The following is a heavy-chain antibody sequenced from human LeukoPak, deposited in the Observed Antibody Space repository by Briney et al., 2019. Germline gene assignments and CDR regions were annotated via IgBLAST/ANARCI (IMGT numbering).Heavy chain of an antibody. CDR3: PRDLGSGSYYAFDI. V-gene: IGHV4-61*02. Sequence: PSETLSLTCTVSGGSINSGSYYWSWIRQPAGKGLEWIGRVFTRGTTTYNPSLKSRFTISVDRSKNSFSLKLNSVPAADTAVYYCPRDLGSGSYYAFDIWGQGTMVTVSS. J-gene: IGHJ3*02. CDR1: GGSINSGSYY. CDR2: VFTRGTT. D-gene: IGHD6-19*01.